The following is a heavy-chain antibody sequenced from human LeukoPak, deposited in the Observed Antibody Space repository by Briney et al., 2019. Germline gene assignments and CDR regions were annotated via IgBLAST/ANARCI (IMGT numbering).Heavy chain of an antibody. V-gene: IGHV3-33*01. J-gene: IGHJ4*02. CDR1: GFTFSSYG. CDR3: ARAGYCSGGSCYGSDY. CDR2: IWYDGGIQ. D-gene: IGHD2-15*01. Sequence: QSGGSLRLSCAASGFTFSSYGMHWVRQAPGKGLEWVAAIWYDGGIQYYADSVKGRFTISRDNSKNTLYLQMDSLRAEDTAVYYCARAGYCSGGSCYGSDYWGQGTLVSVSS.